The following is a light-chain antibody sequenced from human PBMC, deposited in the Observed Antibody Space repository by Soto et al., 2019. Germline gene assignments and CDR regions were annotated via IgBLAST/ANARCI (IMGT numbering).Light chain of an antibody. V-gene: IGKV3-11*01. CDR3: QQREHWPPIT. J-gene: IGKJ5*01. Sequence: EVVLTQSPAXLSLSPGERATLSCRASXSVXXYLAWYQQKPGQAPRLLIYDTSNRATGIPARFSGSGSGTDFTLTISSLEPEDFAVYYCQQREHWPPITFGQGTRLEIK. CDR1: XSVXXY. CDR2: DTS.